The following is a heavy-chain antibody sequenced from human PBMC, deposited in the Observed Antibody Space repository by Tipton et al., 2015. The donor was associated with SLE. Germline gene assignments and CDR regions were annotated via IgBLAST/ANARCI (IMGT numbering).Heavy chain of an antibody. CDR1: GGSISSYY. V-gene: IGHV4-59*01. CDR2: IYYSGST. Sequence: TLSLTCTVSGGSISSYYWSWIRQPPGKGLEWIGYIYYSGSTNYNPSLKSRVTISVDTSKNQFSLKLSSVTAADTAVYYCAREGDGYSFDYWGQGTLVTVSS. CDR3: AREGDGYSFDY. J-gene: IGHJ4*02. D-gene: IGHD5-24*01.